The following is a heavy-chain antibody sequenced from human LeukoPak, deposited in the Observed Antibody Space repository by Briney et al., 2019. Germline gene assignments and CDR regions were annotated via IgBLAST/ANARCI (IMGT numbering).Heavy chain of an antibody. J-gene: IGHJ5*02. Sequence: GASVKVSCKASGYTFTNYGISCVRQAPGQGLEWMGWISTYNGNTDYTQKLRGRVTMTTDTSTSTPSMGMRSLRSDDTAVYYCARITYDFWSGYYMPDDPWGQGTLVTVSS. D-gene: IGHD3-3*01. CDR2: ISTYNGNT. V-gene: IGHV1-18*01. CDR1: GYTFTNYG. CDR3: ARITYDFWSGYYMPDDP.